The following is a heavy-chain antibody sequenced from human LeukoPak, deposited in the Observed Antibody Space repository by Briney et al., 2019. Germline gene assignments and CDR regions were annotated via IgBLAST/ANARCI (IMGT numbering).Heavy chain of an antibody. CDR3: ARHMAAAGVASDYFDY. CDR1: GGSISSYY. Sequence: SETLSLTCTVSGGSISSYYWSWIRQPPGKGLEWIGYIYYSGSTNYNPSLKSRVTISVDTSKNQFSLKLSSVTAADTAVYYCARHMAAAGVASDYFDYWGQGTLVTVSS. J-gene: IGHJ4*02. CDR2: IYYSGST. V-gene: IGHV4-59*08. D-gene: IGHD6-13*01.